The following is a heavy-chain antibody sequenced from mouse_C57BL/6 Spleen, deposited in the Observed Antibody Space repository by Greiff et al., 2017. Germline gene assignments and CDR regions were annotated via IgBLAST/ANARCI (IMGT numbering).Heavy chain of an antibody. V-gene: IGHV1-22*01. D-gene: IGHD4-1*01. CDR1: GYTFTDYN. Sequence: EVKLQESGPELVKPGASVKMSCKASGYTFTDYNMHWVKQSHGKSLEWIGYINPNNGGTSYNQKFKGKATLTVNKSSSTAYMELRSLTSEDSAVYYCAREGDWDGGFFAYWGQGTLVTVSA. CDR2: INPNNGGT. J-gene: IGHJ3*01. CDR3: AREGDWDGGFFAY.